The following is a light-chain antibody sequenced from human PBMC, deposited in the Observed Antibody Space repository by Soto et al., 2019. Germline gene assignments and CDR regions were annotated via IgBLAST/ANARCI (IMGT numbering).Light chain of an antibody. CDR3: QAYCSSLHT. CDR1: QSVDSSY. CDR2: GTS. V-gene: IGKV3-20*01. J-gene: IGKJ2*01. Sequence: ENVLTQSPGTLSLSPGERATLSCRASQSVDSSYLAWYQQKPGQAPRLLIYGTSTRATGIPDRFSGSGSGKDFTFTINRLEAEGFAVYLCQAYCSSLHTFGQGTKLEIK.